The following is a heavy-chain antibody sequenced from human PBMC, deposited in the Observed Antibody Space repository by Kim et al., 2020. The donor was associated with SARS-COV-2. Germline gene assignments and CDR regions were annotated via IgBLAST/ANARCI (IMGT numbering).Heavy chain of an antibody. CDR3: AQEVVVPNGWFDP. D-gene: IGHD3-22*01. Sequence: SETLSLTCAISGDSVSSNSAAWNWIRQSPSRGLEWLGMTYYRTKWYNDYAVSVKSRITINPDTSKNQFSLQLNSVTPEDTAVYYCAQEVVVPNGWFDPWGQGTLVTVSS. CDR2: TYYRTKWYN. V-gene: IGHV6-1*01. CDR1: GDSVSSNSAA. J-gene: IGHJ5*02.